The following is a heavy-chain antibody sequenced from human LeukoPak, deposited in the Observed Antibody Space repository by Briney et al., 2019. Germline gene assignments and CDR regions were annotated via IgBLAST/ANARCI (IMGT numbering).Heavy chain of an antibody. V-gene: IGHV3-48*02. CDR2: ISTSSSTI. D-gene: IGHD5/OR15-5a*01. Sequence: GRSLRLSCAASGFTFSSYSMNWVRQAPGKGLVGVSYISTSSSTIYYADSVKGRFTISRDNATNSLYLQRNSLRDEDTAVYNCARATSVYDYRDYGMDVWGQGTTVTVSS. CDR1: GFTFSSYS. CDR3: ARATSVYDYRDYGMDV. J-gene: IGHJ6*02.